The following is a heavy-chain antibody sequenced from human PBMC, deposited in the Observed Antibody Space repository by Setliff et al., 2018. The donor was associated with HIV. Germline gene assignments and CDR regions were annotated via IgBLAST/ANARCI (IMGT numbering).Heavy chain of an antibody. Sequence: ASVKVSCKASGGTFSSYAISWVRQAPGQGLEWMGGIIPIVEIAKYAQKFQDRVTITADKSTSTAFMELSSLRSEDTAVYYCARGAYRRRDGGTYFYQFDFWGRGTLVTVSS. CDR3: ARGAYRRRDGGTYFYQFDF. CDR2: IIPIVEIA. V-gene: IGHV1-69*10. CDR1: GGTFSSYA. D-gene: IGHD1-26*01. J-gene: IGHJ4*02.